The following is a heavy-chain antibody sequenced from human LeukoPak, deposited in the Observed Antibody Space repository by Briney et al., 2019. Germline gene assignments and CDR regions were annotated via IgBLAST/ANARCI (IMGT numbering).Heavy chain of an antibody. D-gene: IGHD6-19*01. V-gene: IGHV1-69-2*01. CDR2: VDPEDGET. Sequence: ASVKISCKVSGYTFTDYYMHWVQQAPGKGLEWMGLVDPEDGETIYAEKFQGRVTITADTSTDTAYMELSSLRSGDTAVYYCATARYSSGWAFDHWGQGTLVTVSS. CDR1: GYTFTDYY. J-gene: IGHJ4*02. CDR3: ATARYSSGWAFDH.